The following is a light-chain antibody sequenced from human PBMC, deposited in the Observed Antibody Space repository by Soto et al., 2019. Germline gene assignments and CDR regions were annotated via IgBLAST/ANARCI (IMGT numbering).Light chain of an antibody. Sequence: QSVLTQPVSVSGSPGQSITISCTGTSSDVGGYNYVSWYQQHPGKAPKLMIYDVSNRPSGVSNRFSGSKSGNTASLTIPGLQAEDEADYYCSSYTSSSTYVFGTGTKVTVL. CDR2: DVS. CDR1: SSDVGGYNY. J-gene: IGLJ1*01. CDR3: SSYTSSSTYV. V-gene: IGLV2-14*01.